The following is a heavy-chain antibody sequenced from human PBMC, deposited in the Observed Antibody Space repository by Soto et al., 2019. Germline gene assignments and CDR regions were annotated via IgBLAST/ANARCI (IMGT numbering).Heavy chain of an antibody. J-gene: IGHJ5*02. CDR2: IYSSGST. CDR1: GGAINSYY. CDR3: ARGQRFSDWFDP. V-gene: IGHV4-4*07. Sequence: SETLSLTCTVSGGAINSYYWTWIRQPAGKGLEWIGRIYSSGSTKYNPSLQSRVTMSLDTSKNQFSLRLTSVTAADTAVYYCARGQRFSDWFDPWGQGTLVTVSS. D-gene: IGHD3-3*01.